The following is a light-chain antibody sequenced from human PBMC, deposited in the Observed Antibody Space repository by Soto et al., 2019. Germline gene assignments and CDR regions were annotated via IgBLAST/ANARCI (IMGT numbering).Light chain of an antibody. J-gene: IGKJ4*01. Sequence: EIVLTQSPATLSLSPGERATLSCRASQSVSGYLAWYQQKPGQAPRLLMYDACNRATGIPARFSGSGSGTDCTLTISSLEPEDFAVYYCQKRSNWPSTFGVGTKVEIK. V-gene: IGKV3-11*01. CDR2: DAC. CDR3: QKRSNWPST. CDR1: QSVSGY.